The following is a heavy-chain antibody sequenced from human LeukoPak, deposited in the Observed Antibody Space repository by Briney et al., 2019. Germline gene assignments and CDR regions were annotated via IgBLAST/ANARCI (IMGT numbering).Heavy chain of an antibody. D-gene: IGHD3-22*01. CDR2: IYNTGNT. CDR1: GGSFSSGGHY. V-gene: IGHV4-31*02. J-gene: IGHJ6*02. Sequence: SETLSLICSVSGGSFSSGGHYWSWIRQHPGKGLEWLGYIYNTGNTYYKPSLKSRITISIDTSKNQFSLKLSSVTAADTAVYFCARALDYYDTSGYYPIHYYFYGMDVWGQGTTVTVSS. CDR3: ARALDYYDTSGYYPIHYYFYGMDV.